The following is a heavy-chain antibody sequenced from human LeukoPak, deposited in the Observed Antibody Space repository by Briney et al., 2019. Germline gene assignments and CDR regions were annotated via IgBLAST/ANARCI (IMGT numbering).Heavy chain of an antibody. CDR3: QSRSGDY. CDR2: INHSGST. D-gene: IGHD1-1*01. Sequence: SETLSHTCAVYGGSFSGYYWSWIRQPPGKGLEWIGEINHSGSTNYNPSLKSRVTISVDTSKNQFSLKLSSVTAADTAVYYCQSRSGDYWGQGTLVTVSS. CDR1: GGSFSGYY. V-gene: IGHV4-34*01. J-gene: IGHJ4*02.